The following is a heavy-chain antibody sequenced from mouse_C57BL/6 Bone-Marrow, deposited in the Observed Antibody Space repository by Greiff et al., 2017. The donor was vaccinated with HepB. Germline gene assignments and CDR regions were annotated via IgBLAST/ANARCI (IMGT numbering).Heavy chain of an antibody. CDR3: TTNPSFDY. V-gene: IGHV14-4*01. J-gene: IGHJ2*01. CDR2: IYPENGDT. Sequence: EVQLQQSGAELVRPGASVKLSCTASGFNIKDDYMHWVKQRPEQGLEWIGWIYPENGDTEYATKFQGKATITADTSSNTAYLQLSSLTSEDTAVYYCTTNPSFDYWGQGTTLTVSS. CDR1: GFNIKDDY.